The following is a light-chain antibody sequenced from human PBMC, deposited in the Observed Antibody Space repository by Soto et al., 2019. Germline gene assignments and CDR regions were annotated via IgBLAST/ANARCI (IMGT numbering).Light chain of an antibody. J-gene: IGLJ1*01. V-gene: IGLV2-14*01. CDR3: SSYAGSSNV. CDR2: EVS. CDR1: SSDVGGYNY. Sequence: QSVLTQPASVSGSPGQSITISCTGTSSDVGGYNYVSWYQQHPGKAPKLMIYEVSNRPSGVSNRFSGSKSGNTASLTISGLQAEDEADYYCSSYAGSSNVFXTGTKVTVL.